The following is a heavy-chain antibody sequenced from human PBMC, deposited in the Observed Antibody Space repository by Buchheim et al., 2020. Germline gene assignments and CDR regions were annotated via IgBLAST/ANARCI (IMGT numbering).Heavy chain of an antibody. CDR3: ARVRRGWYPPREYYFDY. V-gene: IGHV4-4*02. CDR1: GGSISSSNW. J-gene: IGHJ4*02. CDR2: IYHDGSN. D-gene: IGHD6-19*01. Sequence: QVQLQESGPGLVKPSGTLSLTCAVSGGSISSSNWWSWVRPPAGKGLGWIGEIYHDGSNNYNPSLKSRVTISVDKSKNQFYLKLSTVTAADTAVYYCARVRRGWYPPREYYFDYWGQGTL.